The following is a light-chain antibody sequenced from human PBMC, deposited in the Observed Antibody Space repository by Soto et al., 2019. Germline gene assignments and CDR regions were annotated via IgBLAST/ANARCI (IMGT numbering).Light chain of an antibody. CDR2: AAS. CDR3: QQYYSYPPT. J-gene: IGKJ4*01. Sequence: AIRMTQSPSSLSASTGDRVTITCRASQGISSYLAWYQQKPGKAPKLLIYAASTLQSGVPSRFSGSGSGTDFPLTLSCLQSEDFATFYCQQYYSYPPTFGGGTKVEIK. CDR1: QGISSY. V-gene: IGKV1-8*01.